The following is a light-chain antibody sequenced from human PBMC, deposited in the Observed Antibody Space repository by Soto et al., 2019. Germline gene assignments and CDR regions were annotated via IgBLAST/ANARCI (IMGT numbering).Light chain of an antibody. Sequence: SYDLTQSPSVSVAPGQTATISCGGNNLGSKSVNWYQQKSGQAPVLVMSYDSDRPSGIPERFSGSNSGNTATLTLSRVESGDEADYYCQVWDTSDDHHVFGSGTKLTVL. CDR2: YDS. J-gene: IGLJ1*01. V-gene: IGLV3-21*01. CDR1: NLGSKS. CDR3: QVWDTSDDHHV.